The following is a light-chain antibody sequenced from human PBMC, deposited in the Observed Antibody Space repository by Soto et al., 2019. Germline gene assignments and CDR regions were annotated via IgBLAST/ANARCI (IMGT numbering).Light chain of an antibody. Sequence: QSALTQPASVSGSPGQSITISCTGTSSDVGGYNYVSWYQQHPGKAPKLMIYEVSNRPSGVSNRFSGSKSGNTASLAITGLQAEDEADYYCQSYDTSLRDWVFGGGTKVTVL. CDR1: SSDVGGYNY. CDR3: QSYDTSLRDWV. CDR2: EVS. J-gene: IGLJ3*02. V-gene: IGLV2-14*01.